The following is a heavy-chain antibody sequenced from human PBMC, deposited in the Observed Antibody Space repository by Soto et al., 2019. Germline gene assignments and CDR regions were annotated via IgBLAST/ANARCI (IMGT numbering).Heavy chain of an antibody. V-gene: IGHV3-7*03. CDR3: ARELYSSSLFDF. Sequence: EVQLIESGGGLVQPGGSLTLSCAASGFTFSNYWMSWVRQAPGMGLEWVANIKPDGSDKYYVDSVKGRFTISRDNTKNSLSLRLNSLRAEDTAVYYCARELYSSSLFDFWGQVTMVTASS. D-gene: IGHD6-13*01. J-gene: IGHJ3*01. CDR2: IKPDGSDK. CDR1: GFTFSNYW.